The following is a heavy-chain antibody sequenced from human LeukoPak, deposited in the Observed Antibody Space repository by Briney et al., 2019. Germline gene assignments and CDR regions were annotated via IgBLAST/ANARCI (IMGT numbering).Heavy chain of an antibody. CDR1: GFTFSSYS. J-gene: IGHJ4*02. CDR3: ARVSGGGSIVVVTGPDY. CDR2: ISSSSSTI. D-gene: IGHD3-22*01. V-gene: IGHV3-48*04. Sequence: SGGSLRLSCAASGFTFSSYSMNWVRQAPGKGLEWVSYISSSSSTIYYADSVKGPFTISRDNAKNSLYLQMNSLRAEDTAVYYCARVSGGGSIVVVTGPDYWGQGTLVTVSS.